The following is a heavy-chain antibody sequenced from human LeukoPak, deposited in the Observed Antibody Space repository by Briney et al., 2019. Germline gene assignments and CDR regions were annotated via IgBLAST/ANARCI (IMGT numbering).Heavy chain of an antibody. V-gene: IGHV3-48*03. J-gene: IGHJ3*02. CDR2: ISSSGSTI. CDR3: AKDEGSYAFNI. Sequence: GGSLRLSCAASGFTFSSYEMNWVRQAPGKGLEWVSYISSSGSTIYYADSVKGRFTISRDNAKNSLYLQMDSLGAEDTAVYYCAKDEGSYAFNIWGQGTMVTVSS. CDR1: GFTFSSYE.